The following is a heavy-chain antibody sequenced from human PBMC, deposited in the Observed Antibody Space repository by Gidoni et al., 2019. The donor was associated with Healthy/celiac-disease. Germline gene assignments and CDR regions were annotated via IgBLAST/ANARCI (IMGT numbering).Heavy chain of an antibody. CDR1: GGSFSGYY. V-gene: IGHV4-34*01. CDR3: ARGGYNYGDLDY. CDR2: INHSGST. Sequence: QVQLQQWGAGLLKPSETLSLTCAVYGGSFSGYYWSWIRQPPGKGLAWIGEINHSGSTNYNPSLKSRVTISVDTSKNQFSLKLSSVTAADTAVYYCARGGYNYGDLDYWGQGTLVTVSS. J-gene: IGHJ4*02. D-gene: IGHD5-12*01.